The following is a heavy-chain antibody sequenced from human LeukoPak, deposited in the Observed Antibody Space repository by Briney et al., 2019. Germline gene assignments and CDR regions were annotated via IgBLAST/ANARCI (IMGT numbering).Heavy chain of an antibody. Sequence: ASVTVSCKASGYTFTSYGISWVRQAPGQGLEWMGWISAYNGNTNYAQKLQGRVTMTTDTSTSTAYMELRSLRSEDTAVHYCASLDDYADDYWGQGTLVTVSS. CDR2: ISAYNGNT. CDR3: ASLDDYADDY. V-gene: IGHV1-18*01. J-gene: IGHJ4*02. CDR1: GYTFTSYG. D-gene: IGHD4-17*01.